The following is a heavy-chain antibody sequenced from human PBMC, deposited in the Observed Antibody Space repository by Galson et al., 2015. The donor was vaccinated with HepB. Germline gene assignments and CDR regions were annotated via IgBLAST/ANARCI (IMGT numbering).Heavy chain of an antibody. CDR1: GFTFSSYS. D-gene: IGHD2-8*01. J-gene: IGHJ4*02. CDR2: ISSSSSYI. CDR3: WRELTNDY. Sequence: SLRLSCAASGFTFSSYSMNWVRQAPGKVLEWVSPISSSSSYIYYADSVKGGFTISRDNAKNSLYLQMNSLRAEDTAVYCCWRELTNDYWGQGTLVTVSS. V-gene: IGHV3-21*01.